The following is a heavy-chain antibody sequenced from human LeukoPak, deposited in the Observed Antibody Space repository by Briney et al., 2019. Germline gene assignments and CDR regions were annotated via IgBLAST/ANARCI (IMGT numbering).Heavy chain of an antibody. Sequence: SETLSLTCTVSGGSISSSSYYWGWIRQPPGRGLEWIGSIYYSGSTYYNPSLKSRVTISVDTSKNQFSLKLSSVTAADTAVYYCARDYYGSGSYFDYWGQGTLVTVSS. D-gene: IGHD3-10*01. J-gene: IGHJ4*02. V-gene: IGHV4-39*07. CDR3: ARDYYGSGSYFDY. CDR2: IYYSGST. CDR1: GGSISSSSYY.